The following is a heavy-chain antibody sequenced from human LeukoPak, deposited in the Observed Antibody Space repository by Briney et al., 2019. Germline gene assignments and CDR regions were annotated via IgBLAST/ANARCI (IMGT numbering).Heavy chain of an antibody. CDR1: GYTFTSYG. D-gene: IGHD6-19*01. CDR3: AREREVRQWLVIPPWYYYYGMDV. CDR2: ISAYNGNT. V-gene: IGHV1-18*01. Sequence: GASVKVSCKASGYTFTSYGISWVRQAPGQGLEWMGWISAYNGNTNYAQKFQGRVTITADESTSTAYMELSSLRSEDTAVYYCAREREVRQWLVIPPWYYYYGMDVWGQGTTVTVSS. J-gene: IGHJ6*02.